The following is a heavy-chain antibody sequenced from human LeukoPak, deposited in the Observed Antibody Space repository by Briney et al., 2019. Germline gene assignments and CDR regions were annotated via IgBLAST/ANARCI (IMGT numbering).Heavy chain of an antibody. V-gene: IGHV3-7*01. Sequence: GGSLRLSCAASGFSFSNDWMCWVRQAPGKGLEWVANINQDESKKYYVDSVKGRFTISTDNAKNSLYLQMSSLRAEDTAVYYCARDHAYRTDYWGQGTRVTVSS. CDR2: INQDESKK. J-gene: IGHJ4*02. CDR1: GFSFSNDW. CDR3: ARDHAYRTDY. D-gene: IGHD2-2*01.